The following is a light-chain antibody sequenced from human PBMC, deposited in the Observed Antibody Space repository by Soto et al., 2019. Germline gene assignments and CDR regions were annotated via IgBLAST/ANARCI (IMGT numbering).Light chain of an antibody. CDR1: SSDVAGFSY. CDR2: EVS. CDR3: ASFTRSNTWV. J-gene: IGLJ3*02. V-gene: IGLV2-14*01. Sequence: QSALTQPASVSGSPGHSITISCTGTSSDVAGFSYVSWFQQHPGKAPKRLIYEVSNRPSGVSIRFSGSKSGNTASLTVSGLQAEDEADYYCASFTRSNTWVIGGGTKLTVL.